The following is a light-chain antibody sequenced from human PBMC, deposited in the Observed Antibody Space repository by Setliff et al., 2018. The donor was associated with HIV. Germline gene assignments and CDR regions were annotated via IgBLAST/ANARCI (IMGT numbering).Light chain of an antibody. CDR1: SSNIGAGYD. J-gene: IGLJ2*01. V-gene: IGLV1-40*01. CDR3: QSYDSSQSGFVL. CDR2: GNI. Sequence: QSVLTQPPSVSGAPGQRVTISCTGSSSNIGAGYDVQWYQQVPGTAPKLLIYGNINRPSGVPDRFSVSKSGNSASLAITGLQAEDEADYYCQSYDSSQSGFVLFGRGTKVTVL.